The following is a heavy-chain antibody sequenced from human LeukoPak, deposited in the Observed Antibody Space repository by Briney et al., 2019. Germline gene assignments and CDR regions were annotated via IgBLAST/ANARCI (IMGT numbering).Heavy chain of an antibody. D-gene: IGHD3-3*01. CDR1: GGSISSYY. Sequence: SETLSLTCTVSGGSISSYYWSWIRQPPGKGLEWIGYIYYSGSTNYNPSLKSRVTISVDTSKNQFSLKLSSVTAADTAVYYCARHGVLTIFGEVPLYYYYGMDVWGQGTTVTVSS. CDR3: ARHGVLTIFGEVPLYYYYGMDV. CDR2: IYYSGST. J-gene: IGHJ6*02. V-gene: IGHV4-59*08.